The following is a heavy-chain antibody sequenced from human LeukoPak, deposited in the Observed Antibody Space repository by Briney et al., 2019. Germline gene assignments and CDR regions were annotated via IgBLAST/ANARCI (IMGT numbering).Heavy chain of an antibody. CDR3: AKEPDGSGSHYSHFGY. CDR2: ISSSSSYI. V-gene: IGHV3-21*04. CDR1: GFSFSSYS. D-gene: IGHD3-10*01. J-gene: IGHJ4*02. Sequence: GGSLRLSCAASGFSFSSYSMNWVRQAPGKGLEWVSSISSSSSYIYYADSVKGRFTISRDNSKNTLYLQLNSLIVEDTAVYYCAKEPDGSGSHYSHFGYWGQGTLVTVSS.